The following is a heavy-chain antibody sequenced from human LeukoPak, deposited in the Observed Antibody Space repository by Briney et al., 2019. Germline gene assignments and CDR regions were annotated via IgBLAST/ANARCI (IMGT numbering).Heavy chain of an antibody. Sequence: GGSLRLSWAASGFTVSSNYMSWVSQAPGKGLEWVSVIYSGGSTYYADSVKGRFTISRDNSKNTLYLQMNSLRAEDTAVYYCARDFPDYDILTGYPSYGMDVWGQGTTVTVSS. CDR1: GFTVSSNY. V-gene: IGHV3-53*01. CDR2: IYSGGST. J-gene: IGHJ6*02. D-gene: IGHD3-9*01. CDR3: ARDFPDYDILTGYPSYGMDV.